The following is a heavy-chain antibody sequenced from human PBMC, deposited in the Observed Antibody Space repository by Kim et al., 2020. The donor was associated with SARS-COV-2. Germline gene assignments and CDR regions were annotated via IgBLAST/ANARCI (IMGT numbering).Heavy chain of an antibody. CDR2: IRSKAYGGTT. CDR1: GFTFGDYA. D-gene: IGHD6-6*01. Sequence: GGSLRLSCTASGFTFGDYAMSWFRQAPGKGLEWVGFIRSKAYGGTTEYAASVKGRFTISRDDSKSIAYLQMNSLKTEDTAVYYCTRDPRPLRLGNNGFDYWGQGTLVTVSS. CDR3: TRDPRPLRLGNNGFDY. V-gene: IGHV3-49*03. J-gene: IGHJ4*02.